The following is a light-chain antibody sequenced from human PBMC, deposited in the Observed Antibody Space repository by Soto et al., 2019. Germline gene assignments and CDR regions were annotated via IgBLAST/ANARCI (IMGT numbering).Light chain of an antibody. J-gene: IGKJ4*01. CDR2: WAS. V-gene: IGKV4-1*01. CDR1: QSVLYNSNNKNY. Sequence: DIVMTQSPDSLAVSLGERATINCKSSQSVLYNSNNKNYLVWYQQKPGQPPKLLIYWASSRESGVPERFSGSGSGTDFTLTISSLQAEDVAVYYCQQYYSFPLTFGGGTKVEIK. CDR3: QQYYSFPLT.